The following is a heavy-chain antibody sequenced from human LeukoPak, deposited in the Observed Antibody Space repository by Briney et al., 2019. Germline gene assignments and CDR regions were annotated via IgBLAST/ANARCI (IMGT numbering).Heavy chain of an antibody. CDR3: ARDRTYYDILTGYYRFGAFDI. D-gene: IGHD3-9*01. V-gene: IGHV4-59*01. Sequence: KPSETLSLTCTVSGGSISSYYWSWIRQPPGKGLEWIGYIYYSGSTNYNPSLESRVTISVDASKNQFSLKLSSVTAADTAVYYCARDRTYYDILTGYYRFGAFDIWGQGTMVTVSS. CDR1: GGSISSYY. CDR2: IYYSGST. J-gene: IGHJ3*02.